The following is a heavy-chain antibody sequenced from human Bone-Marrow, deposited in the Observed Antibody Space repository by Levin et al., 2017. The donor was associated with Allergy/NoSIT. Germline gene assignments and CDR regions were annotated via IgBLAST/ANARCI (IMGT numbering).Heavy chain of an antibody. V-gene: IGHV3-7*01. J-gene: IGHJ4*02. Sequence: GGSLRLSCAASGFTFSTYWVTWVRQAPGKGLEWVANIKPDGSEKSYVDSVKGRFTISRDNARNSLHLQMNSLRAEDTAVYYCAREDYKSFDFWGQGTLVTVSS. CDR2: IKPDGSEK. D-gene: IGHD3-16*01. CDR1: GFTFSTYW. CDR3: AREDYKSFDF.